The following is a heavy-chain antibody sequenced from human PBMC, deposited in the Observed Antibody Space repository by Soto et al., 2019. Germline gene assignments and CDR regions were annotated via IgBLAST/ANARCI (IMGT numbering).Heavy chain of an antibody. CDR1: GFTFINYW. Sequence: EVQLVESGGALVQPGGSLRLSCAASGFTFINYWMYWFRQAPGKGLVWVSRLDSEGGNTLYVDSVKGRFTISTDNARNTLDLQMYSLSGEDTAVYYCATDRGRGINSEMIMNATHMGVWGKGTTVTVSS. V-gene: IGHV3-74*01. J-gene: IGHJ6*03. CDR2: LDSEGGNT. D-gene: IGHD2-21*01. CDR3: ATDRGRGINSEMIMNATHMGV.